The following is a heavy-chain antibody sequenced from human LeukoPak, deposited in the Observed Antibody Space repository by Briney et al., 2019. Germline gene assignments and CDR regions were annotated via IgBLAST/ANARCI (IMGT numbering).Heavy chain of an antibody. J-gene: IGHJ6*03. CDR1: GGSISTSNYY. CDR3: ARGVVGYCSGGSCYPRKYYYYYYMDV. V-gene: IGHV4-39*07. Sequence: SETLSLTCTVSGGSISTSNYYWGWIRQPPGKGLEWIGNIFYSGSTYYSPSLKSRVTISLDTSRNQFSLKLNSVTAADTAVYYCARGVVGYCSGGSCYPRKYYYYYYMDVWGKGTTVTVSS. D-gene: IGHD2-15*01. CDR2: IFYSGST.